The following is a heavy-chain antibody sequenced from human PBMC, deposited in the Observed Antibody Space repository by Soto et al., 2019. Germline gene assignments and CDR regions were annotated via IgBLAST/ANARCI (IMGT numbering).Heavy chain of an antibody. CDR3: ARNQWELGPFDY. CDR1: GFTFGDYP. Sequence: EVQLVESGGGLVQPGRSLRLSCTASGFTFGDYPMSWFRQAPGKGLEWVGFIKSITYGGTTQYAASVKGRFTISRDDSRSIAYLHMNSLKTDDTALYYCARNQWELGPFDYWGQGTLVTVSS. J-gene: IGHJ4*02. CDR2: IKSITYGGTT. V-gene: IGHV3-49*03. D-gene: IGHD1-26*01.